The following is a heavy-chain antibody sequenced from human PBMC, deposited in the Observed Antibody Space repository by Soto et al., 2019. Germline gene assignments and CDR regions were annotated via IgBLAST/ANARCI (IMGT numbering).Heavy chain of an antibody. CDR1: GGSISSRNW. CDR2: IYQSGST. D-gene: IGHD3-10*01. CDR3: AKDRLWGGSDRGAPDDCEV. V-gene: IGHV4-4*02. Sequence: NPSETLSLTCTVSGGSISSRNWWSWLRQSPTKGLEWIGEIYQSGSTNYNPSLESRVTISVDKSKNQFSLELTSLTAADTAVYYCAKDRLWGGSDRGAPDDCEVRGQGTMVTVSS. J-gene: IGHJ3*01.